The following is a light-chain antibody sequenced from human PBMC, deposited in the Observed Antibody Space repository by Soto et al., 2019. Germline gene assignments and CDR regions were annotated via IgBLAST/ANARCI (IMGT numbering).Light chain of an antibody. CDR3: QQRNYWPLT. CDR1: QSVSNY. Sequence: EIVLTQSPATLSLSPGERATLSCRASQSVSNYLAWYQQKPGQPPRLLIYDAFNRATGIPARFNGSGSGTDFTLTITSLEPEDSEVHYCQQRNYWPLTFGGGNKVEIK. J-gene: IGKJ4*01. CDR2: DAF. V-gene: IGKV3-11*01.